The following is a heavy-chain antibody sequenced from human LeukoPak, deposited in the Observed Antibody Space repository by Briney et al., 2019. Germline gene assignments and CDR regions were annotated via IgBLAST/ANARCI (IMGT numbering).Heavy chain of an antibody. V-gene: IGHV1-69*13. CDR2: IIPIFGTA. J-gene: IGHJ5*02. CDR3: ARGDLGYSYGFEFDP. CDR1: GYTFTGYY. Sequence: SVKVSCKASGYTFTGYYMHWVRQAPGQGLEWMGGIIPIFGTANYAQKFQGRVTITADESTSTAYMELSSLRSEDTAVYYCARGDLGYSYGFEFDPWGQGTLVTVSS. D-gene: IGHD5-18*01.